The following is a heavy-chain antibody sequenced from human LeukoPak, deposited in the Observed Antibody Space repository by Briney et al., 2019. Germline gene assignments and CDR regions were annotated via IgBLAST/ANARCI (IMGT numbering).Heavy chain of an antibody. Sequence: PSETLSLTCTVSGDSISSGGYYWSWIRQHPGKGLEWIGYIYYSGSTDYNPSLKSRVTISIDTSKNQFSLKLSSVTAADTAIYYCARGYTWNDYWGQGTLVTVSS. J-gene: IGHJ4*02. D-gene: IGHD1-1*01. CDR2: IYYSGST. CDR1: GDSISSGGYY. CDR3: ARGYTWNDY. V-gene: IGHV4-31*03.